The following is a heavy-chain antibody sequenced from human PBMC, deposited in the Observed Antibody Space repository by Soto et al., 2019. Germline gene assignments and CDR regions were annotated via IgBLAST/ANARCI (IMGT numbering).Heavy chain of an antibody. V-gene: IGHV3-7*01. CDR3: ARVVRYYDSTGYSRIDAFDI. D-gene: IGHD3-22*01. CDR2: IKQDGSEK. CDR1: GFTFSSYW. Sequence: GGSLRLSCAASGFTFSSYWMSWVRQAPGKGLEWVANIKQDGSEKYYVDSVKGRFTISRDNAKNSLYLQMNSLRAEDTAVYYCARVVRYYDSTGYSRIDAFDIWGQGTMVTVSS. J-gene: IGHJ3*02.